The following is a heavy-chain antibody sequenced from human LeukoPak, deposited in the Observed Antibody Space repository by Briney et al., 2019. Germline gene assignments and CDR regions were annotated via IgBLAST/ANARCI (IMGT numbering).Heavy chain of an antibody. CDR2: IYYSGST. Sequence: SETLSLTCTASGGSISSCYWSWIRQPPGKGLEWIGYIYYSGSTNYNPSLKSRVTISVDTSKNQFSLKLSSVTAADTAVYYCARATGITGTTTAELNFDYWGQGTLVTVSS. D-gene: IGHD1-7*01. V-gene: IGHV4-59*01. CDR3: ARATGITGTTTAELNFDY. CDR1: GGSISSCY. J-gene: IGHJ4*02.